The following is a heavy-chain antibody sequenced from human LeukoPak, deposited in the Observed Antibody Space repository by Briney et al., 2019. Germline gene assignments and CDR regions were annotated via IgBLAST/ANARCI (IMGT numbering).Heavy chain of an antibody. CDR3: ARGYSSSWPPTDY. V-gene: IGHV3-21*01. J-gene: IGHJ4*02. Sequence: PGVSLTLSCTASGFTFSSYSVNCLRHAPGEAREWVSSISSSSSYIYYADSVKGRFTISRDNAKNSLYLQMNSLRAEDTAVYYCARGYSSSWPPTDYWGQGTLVTVSS. CDR1: GFTFSSYS. D-gene: IGHD6-13*01. CDR2: ISSSSSYI.